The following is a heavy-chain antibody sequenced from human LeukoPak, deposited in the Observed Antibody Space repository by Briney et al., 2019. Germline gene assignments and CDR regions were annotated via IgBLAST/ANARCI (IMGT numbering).Heavy chain of an antibody. V-gene: IGHV4-39*01. D-gene: IGHD3-10*01. CDR2: VYYTGST. Sequence: SETLSLTCSVSGASVTSGGFYWGWLPQPPGKGLDWIATVYYTGSTYYNPSLKSRVTISIDTSKNQFSLNLRSVIAADTAVYYCARHSGSGSLSRPFDPWGQGTLVTVSS. CDR1: GASVTSGGFY. J-gene: IGHJ5*02. CDR3: ARHSGSGSLSRPFDP.